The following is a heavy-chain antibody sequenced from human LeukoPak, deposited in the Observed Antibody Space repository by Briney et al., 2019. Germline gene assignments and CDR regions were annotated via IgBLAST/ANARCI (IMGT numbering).Heavy chain of an antibody. J-gene: IGHJ4*02. CDR3: ARYGGSGWVIDN. CDR1: GGSISNNY. V-gene: IGHV4-59*08. D-gene: IGHD6-19*01. CDR2: IYYTGAT. Sequence: PSETLSLTCTVSGGSISNNYWTWIRQPPGKGLEWIGYIYYTGATSYNPSLNSRVTISVNTSRNQFSLRLTSVTAADTAVYYCARYGGSGWVIDNWGQGTLVTVSS.